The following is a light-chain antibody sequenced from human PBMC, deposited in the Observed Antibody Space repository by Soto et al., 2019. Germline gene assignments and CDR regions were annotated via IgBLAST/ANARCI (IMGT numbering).Light chain of an antibody. V-gene: IGLV1-40*01. Sequence: QSVLTQPPSVSGAPGPRVTISCTGSNSNIGAGYDVHWYQQLPGTAPKLLIYGNSNRPSGVPDRFSGSKSGTSASLAITGLQAEDEADYYCQSYDTSLSGFVVFGGGTKLTVL. J-gene: IGLJ2*01. CDR3: QSYDTSLSGFVV. CDR1: NSNIGAGYD. CDR2: GNS.